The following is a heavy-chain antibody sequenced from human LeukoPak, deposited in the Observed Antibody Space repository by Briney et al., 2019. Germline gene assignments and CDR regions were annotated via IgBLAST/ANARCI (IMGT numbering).Heavy chain of an antibody. Sequence: GGSLRLSCAASGFTFSNYGMSWVRQAPGKGLEWVSAISGSGGSTYYADSVKGRFTISRDNSKNTLYLLMNSLRAEDTAVYYCAKDSSGSGSYYKMYWGQGTLVTVSS. CDR3: AKDSSGSGSYYKMY. CDR1: GFTFSNYG. V-gene: IGHV3-23*01. J-gene: IGHJ4*02. D-gene: IGHD3-10*01. CDR2: ISGSGGST.